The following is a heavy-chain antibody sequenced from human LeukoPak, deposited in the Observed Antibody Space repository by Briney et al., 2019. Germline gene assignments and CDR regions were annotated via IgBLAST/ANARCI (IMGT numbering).Heavy chain of an antibody. J-gene: IGHJ6*02. D-gene: IGHD2-2*01. V-gene: IGHV3-64*04. Sequence: GGSLRLSCAASGFTFSSYWMHWVRQAPGKGLEFVSGINSNWGTTDYADSVKGRFTISRDNSKNTVYLQMNSLRAEDTAVYYCARYCTSTSCYGQSSYYGMDVWGQGTTVTVSS. CDR1: GFTFSSYW. CDR2: INSNWGTT. CDR3: ARYCTSTSCYGQSSYYGMDV.